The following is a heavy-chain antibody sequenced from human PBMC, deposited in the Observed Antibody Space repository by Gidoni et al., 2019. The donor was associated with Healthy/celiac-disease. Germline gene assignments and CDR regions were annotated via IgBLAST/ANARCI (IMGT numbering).Heavy chain of an antibody. V-gene: IGHV4-34*01. Sequence: QVQLQQCGAGLLKPSETLSLPCAVYGGSFSGYYWSWIRQPPGKGLEWIGEINHSGSTNYNPSRKSRVTISVDTSKNQFSLKLSSVTAADTAVYYCARGRTIFGVVIIRGYFDYWGQGTLVTVSS. CDR2: INHSGST. J-gene: IGHJ4*02. CDR3: ARGRTIFGVVIIRGYFDY. D-gene: IGHD3-3*01. CDR1: GGSFSGYY.